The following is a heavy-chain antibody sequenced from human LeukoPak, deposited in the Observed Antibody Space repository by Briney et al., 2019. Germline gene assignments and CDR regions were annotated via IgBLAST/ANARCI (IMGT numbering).Heavy chain of an antibody. CDR1: GGSITSNDHY. CDR3: ASARYSGYDWEDYYYGMDV. V-gene: IGHV4-4*07. CDR2: IYSSGST. D-gene: IGHD5-12*01. Sequence: PSETLSLTCTVSGGSITSNDHYWSWIRQPAGKGLEWIGRIYSSGSTNYNPSLKSRVTMSVDTSKNQFSLKLSSVTAADTAVYYCASARYSGYDWEDYYYGMDVWGQGTTVTVSS. J-gene: IGHJ6*02.